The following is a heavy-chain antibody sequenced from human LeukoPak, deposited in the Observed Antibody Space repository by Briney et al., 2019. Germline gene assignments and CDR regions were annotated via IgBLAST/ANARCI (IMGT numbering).Heavy chain of an antibody. CDR3: AREAEYTSGWQEYFQH. D-gene: IGHD6-19*01. J-gene: IGHJ1*01. CDR1: GFSFSSYE. Sequence: GGSLRLSCAASGFSFSSYEMNWVRQAPGKGLEWVSYSSSSGSTKEYADSVKGRFTISRDNAKNSLYLQMNSLRVEDTAVYYCAREAEYTSGWQEYFQHWGQGTLVTVSS. V-gene: IGHV3-48*03. CDR2: SSSSGSTK.